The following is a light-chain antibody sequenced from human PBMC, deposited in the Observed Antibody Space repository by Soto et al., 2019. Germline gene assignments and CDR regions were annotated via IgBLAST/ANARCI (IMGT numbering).Light chain of an antibody. V-gene: IGKV3-11*01. CDR2: AAS. Sequence: EIVLTQSPGTLSLSPGERATLCCRASQSVSSYYLAWYQQKPGQAPRLLIYAASNRATGIPARFSGSGSGTDFTLTISSLEPEDFAFYYCQQRGGWPLITFGQGTRLEI. CDR1: QSVSSY. CDR3: QQRGGWPLIT. J-gene: IGKJ5*01.